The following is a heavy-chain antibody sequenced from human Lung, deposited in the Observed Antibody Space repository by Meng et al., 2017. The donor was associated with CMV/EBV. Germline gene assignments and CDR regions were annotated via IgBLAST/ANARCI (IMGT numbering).Heavy chain of an antibody. CDR2: IRNDATNK. J-gene: IGHJ4*02. Sequence: GESLKISCAVSGVTFSRYGMHWVRQAPGKGLELVAFIRNDATNKFYADSVKGRFSISRDNSKNTLFLQMSPLRVEDTAVYYCVQTFGENLDYFDYWGQGTLVTVSS. D-gene: IGHD3-10*01. V-gene: IGHV3-30*02. CDR3: VQTFGENLDYFDY. CDR1: GVTFSRYG.